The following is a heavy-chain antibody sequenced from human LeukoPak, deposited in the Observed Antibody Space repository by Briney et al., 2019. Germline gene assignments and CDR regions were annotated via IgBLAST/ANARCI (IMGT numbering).Heavy chain of an antibody. V-gene: IGHV4-39*01. CDR3: ARFPDPELGIGWFDP. CDR2: IYYSGST. D-gene: IGHD7-27*01. J-gene: IGHJ5*02. Sequence: SETLSLTCTVSGGSISSSSYYWGWIRQPPGKGLEWIGSIYYSGSTYYNPSLKSRVTISVDTSKNQFSPKLSSVTAADTAVYYCARFPDPELGIGWFDPWGQGTLVTVSS. CDR1: GGSISSSSYY.